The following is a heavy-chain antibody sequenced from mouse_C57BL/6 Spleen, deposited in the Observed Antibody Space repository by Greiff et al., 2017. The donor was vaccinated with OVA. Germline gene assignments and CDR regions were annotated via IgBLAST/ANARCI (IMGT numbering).Heavy chain of an antibody. CDR2: IYPGDGDT. J-gene: IGHJ3*01. D-gene: IGHD1-1*01. Sequence: QVQLQQSGPELVKPGASVKISCKASGYAFSSSWMNWVKQRPGTGLEWIGRIYPGDGDTNYNGKFKGKATLTADKSSSTAYMQLSSLTSEDSAVYFCARGDYGSPWFAYWGQGTLVTVSA. CDR3: ARGDYGSPWFAY. CDR1: GYAFSSSW. V-gene: IGHV1-82*01.